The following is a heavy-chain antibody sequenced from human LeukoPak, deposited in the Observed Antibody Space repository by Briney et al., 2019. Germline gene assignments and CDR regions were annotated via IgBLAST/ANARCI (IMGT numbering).Heavy chain of an antibody. J-gene: IGHJ4*02. CDR1: GFTFSTYA. Sequence: GGSLRLSCAASGFTFSTYAMHWVRQAPGKGREWVAFIWPDGSKKYYADSVKGRFAISRENSKNTVYLQMNDLRPEDTALYFCAKISSSAESNSDYWGQGTLLTVSS. D-gene: IGHD6-25*01. CDR3: AKISSSAESNSDY. CDR2: IWPDGSKK. V-gene: IGHV3-30*02.